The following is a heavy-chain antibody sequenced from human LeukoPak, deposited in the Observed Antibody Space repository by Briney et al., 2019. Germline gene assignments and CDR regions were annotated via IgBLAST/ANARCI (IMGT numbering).Heavy chain of an antibody. J-gene: IGHJ4*02. D-gene: IGHD6-13*01. CDR1: GGSISSYY. CDR2: IYYSGST. Sequence: SETLSLTRTVSGGSISSYYWSRIRQPPGKGLEWIGYIYYSGSTNYNPSLKSRVTISVDTSKNQFSLKLSSVTAADTAVYYCARRGSSWYNYFDYWGQGTLVTVSS. CDR3: ARRGSSWYNYFDY. V-gene: IGHV4-59*01.